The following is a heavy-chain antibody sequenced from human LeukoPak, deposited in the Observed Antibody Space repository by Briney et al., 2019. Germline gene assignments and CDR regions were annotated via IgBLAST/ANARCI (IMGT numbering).Heavy chain of an antibody. V-gene: IGHV4-59*01. J-gene: IGHJ4*02. CDR2: TYYSGST. D-gene: IGHD1-26*01. CDR3: ESYRQILGHFDY. Sequence: SETLSLTCTVSGGSISSYYWSWIRQPPGKGLEWIGYTYYSGSTNYNPSLKSRVTISVDTSKNQFSLKLSSVTAADTAVYYCESYRQILGHFDYWGQGTLVTVSS. CDR1: GGSISSYY.